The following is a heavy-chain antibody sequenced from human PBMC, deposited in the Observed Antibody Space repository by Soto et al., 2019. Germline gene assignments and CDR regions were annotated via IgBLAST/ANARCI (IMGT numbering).Heavy chain of an antibody. Sequence: SVKVSCKASGGTFSIYAISWVLQAPGQGLEWMGGIIPIFGTANYAQKFQGRVTITADESTSTAYMELSSLRSEDTAVYYCTCGGSCSNWFDPWGQGTLVTVSS. CDR1: GGTFSIYA. J-gene: IGHJ5*02. D-gene: IGHD2-15*01. CDR2: IIPIFGTA. V-gene: IGHV1-69*13. CDR3: TCGGSCSNWFDP.